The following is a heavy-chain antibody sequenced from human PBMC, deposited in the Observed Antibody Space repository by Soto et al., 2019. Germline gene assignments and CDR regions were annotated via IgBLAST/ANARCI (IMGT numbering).Heavy chain of an antibody. CDR3: ASNSAGYCSGGSCYSGPN. CDR2: IYYSGST. D-gene: IGHD2-15*01. Sequence: SETLSLTCTVSGGSISSGGYYWSWIRQHPGKGLEWIGYIYYSGSTYYNPSLKSRVTISVDTSKNQFSLKLSSVTAADTAVYYCASNSAGYCSGGSCYSGPNWGQGTLVTVS. V-gene: IGHV4-31*03. CDR1: GGSISSGGYY. J-gene: IGHJ4*02.